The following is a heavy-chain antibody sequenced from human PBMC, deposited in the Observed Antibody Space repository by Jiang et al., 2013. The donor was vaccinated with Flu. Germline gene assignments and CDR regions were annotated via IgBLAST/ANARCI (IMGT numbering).Heavy chain of an antibody. CDR2: IYYVGRT. J-gene: IGHJ6*02. V-gene: IGHV4-39*01. D-gene: IGHD6-19*01. CDR3: ARHKDRVAVPLYGLDA. CDR1: GGSIISSSYY. Sequence: GLVKPTETLSLTCTVSGGSIISSSYYWGWIRQPPGKGLEWIGSIYYVGRTNYSPSLKSRVTMSVDTSKNQFSLKLSSVTAADTGVYFCARHKDRVAVPLYGLDAWGQGTTVTVSS.